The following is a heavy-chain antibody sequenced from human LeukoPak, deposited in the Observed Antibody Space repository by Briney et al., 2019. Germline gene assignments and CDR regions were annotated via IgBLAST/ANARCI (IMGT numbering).Heavy chain of an antibody. CDR1: GGTFSSYA. V-gene: IGHV1-69*05. CDR2: IIPIFGTA. D-gene: IGHD2-2*01. CDR3: ARGSSGYCSSTSCLVNDY. Sequence: SVKVSCKASGGTFSSYAISWVRQAPGQGLEWMGGIIPIFGTANYAQKFQGRVTVTRDTSTSTVYVELSSLRSEDTAVYYCARGSSGYCSSTSCLVNDYWGQGTLVTVSS. J-gene: IGHJ4*02.